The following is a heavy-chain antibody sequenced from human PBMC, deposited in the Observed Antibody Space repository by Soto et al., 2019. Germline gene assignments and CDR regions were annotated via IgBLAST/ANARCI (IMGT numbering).Heavy chain of an antibody. J-gene: IGHJ4*02. CDR2: IYYSGST. Sequence: QLQLQESGPGLVKPSETLSLTCTVSGGSISSSSYYWGWIRQPPGKGLEWIGSIYYSGSTYYNLSLKSRVTISVDTSKNQFSLKLSSVTAADTAVYYCARRTKNYYFDYWGQGTLVTVSS. CDR3: ARRTKNYYFDY. V-gene: IGHV4-39*01. CDR1: GGSISSSSYY.